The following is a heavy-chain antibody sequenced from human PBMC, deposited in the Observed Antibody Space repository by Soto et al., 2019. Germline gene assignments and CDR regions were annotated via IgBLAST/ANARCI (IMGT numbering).Heavy chain of an antibody. CDR3: AKDRGEIQLCGYY. CDR2: ISYDGSNK. CDR1: GFTFSSYG. D-gene: IGHD5-18*01. V-gene: IGHV3-30*18. Sequence: QVQLVESGGGVVQPGRPLRLSCAASGFTFSSYGMHWVRQAPGKGLEWVAVISYDGSNKYYADSVKGRFTISRDNSKNTLYLEMNILRAEDTAVYYCAKDRGEIQLCGYYWGQGTLVTVSS. J-gene: IGHJ4*02.